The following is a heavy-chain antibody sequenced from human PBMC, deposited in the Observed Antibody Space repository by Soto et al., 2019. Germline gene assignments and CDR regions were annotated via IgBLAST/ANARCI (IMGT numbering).Heavy chain of an antibody. CDR1: GYSFSNFY. CDR3: ARGAVVVPNGLIAGMDV. Sequence: ASVKVSCKPSGYSFSNFYVHWVRQAPGQGLEWMGIIDPSSGTTSYTRKFQERVTMTRDTSMSTVYMELSRLRSEDTAVYYCARGAVVVPNGLIAGMDVWGLGTTVTVSS. J-gene: IGHJ6*02. D-gene: IGHD2-15*01. V-gene: IGHV1-46*01. CDR2: IDPSSGTT.